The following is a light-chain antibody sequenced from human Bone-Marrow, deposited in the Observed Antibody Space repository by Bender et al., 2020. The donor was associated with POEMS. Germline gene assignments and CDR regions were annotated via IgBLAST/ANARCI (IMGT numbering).Light chain of an antibody. CDR3: CSYAGSYTWV. CDR2: DVR. J-gene: IGLJ3*02. CDR1: SGDVGGYNF. Sequence: QSALTQSRSVSGSPGQSITISCTGTSGDVGGYNFVSWYQHRPDKAPKLMIYDVRERPSGVPDRFTGSKSGNTASLTISGLQAEDEADYYCCSYAGSYTWVFGGGTKVTVL. V-gene: IGLV2-11*01.